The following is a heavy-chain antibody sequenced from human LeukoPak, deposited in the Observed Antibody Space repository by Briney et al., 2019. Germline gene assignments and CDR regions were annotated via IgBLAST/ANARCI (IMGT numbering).Heavy chain of an antibody. D-gene: IGHD3-3*01. Sequence: GASVKVSCKASGYTFTSYDINWVRQAPGQGLEWMGWISAYNGNTNYAQKLQGRVTMTTDTSTSTAYMELRSLRSDDTAVYYCARGIVITIFGVVTPYYFDYWGQGTLVTVSS. V-gene: IGHV1-18*01. J-gene: IGHJ4*02. CDR1: GYTFTSYD. CDR2: ISAYNGNT. CDR3: ARGIVITIFGVVTPYYFDY.